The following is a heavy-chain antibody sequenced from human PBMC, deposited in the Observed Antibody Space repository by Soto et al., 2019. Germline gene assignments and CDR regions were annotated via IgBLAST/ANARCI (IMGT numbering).Heavy chain of an antibody. CDR3: ARASHYDFWSGPYYYYGMDV. CDR2: IYYSGST. J-gene: IGHJ6*02. D-gene: IGHD3-3*01. CDR1: GGSISSYY. V-gene: IGHV4-59*01. Sequence: SETLSLTYTVSGGSISSYYWSWIRQPPGKGLEWIGYIYYSGSTNYNPSLKSRVTISVDTSKNQFSLKLSSVTAADTAVYYCARASHYDFWSGPYYYYGMDVWGQGTTVTVSS.